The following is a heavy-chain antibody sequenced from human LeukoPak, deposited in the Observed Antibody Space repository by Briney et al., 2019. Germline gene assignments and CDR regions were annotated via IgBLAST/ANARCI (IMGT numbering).Heavy chain of an antibody. J-gene: IGHJ4*02. Sequence: ASVKVSCKASGYTFTSYAMHWVRQAPGQRLEWMGWINAGNGNTKYSQKFQGRVTITRDTSASTAYMELSSLRSEDTAVYYCARDPFLYGRPLYYFDYWGQGTLVTVSS. CDR1: GYTFTSYA. V-gene: IGHV1-3*01. CDR2: INAGNGNT. D-gene: IGHD2/OR15-2a*01. CDR3: ARDPFLYGRPLYYFDY.